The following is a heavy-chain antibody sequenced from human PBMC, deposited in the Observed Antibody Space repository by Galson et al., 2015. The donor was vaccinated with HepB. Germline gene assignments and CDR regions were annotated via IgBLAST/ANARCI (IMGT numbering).Heavy chain of an antibody. Sequence: SVKVSCKASGYTFTSYDINWVRQATGQGLEWMGWMNPNSGNTGYAQKFQGRVTMTRNTSISTAYMELSSLRSEDTAVYYCARGSPGSSWYGGPPNWFDPWGQGTLVTVSS. CDR3: ARGSPGSSWYGGPPNWFDP. CDR2: MNPNSGNT. CDR1: GYTFTSYD. J-gene: IGHJ5*02. V-gene: IGHV1-8*01. D-gene: IGHD6-13*01.